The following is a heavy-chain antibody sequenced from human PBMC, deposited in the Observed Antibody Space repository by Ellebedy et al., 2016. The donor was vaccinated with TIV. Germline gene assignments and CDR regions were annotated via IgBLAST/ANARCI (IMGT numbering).Heavy chain of an antibody. CDR2: IDPSDSYT. J-gene: IGHJ4*02. CDR1: GYSFTSYW. D-gene: IGHD3-22*01. Sequence: GESLKISCKGSGYSFTSYWISWVRQMPGKGLEWMGRIDPSDSYTTYSPSFQGHVTISAEKSFSTAYLQWSSLKASDTAMYYCARHLKPYYYDSSGYPGDYWGQGTLVTVSS. CDR3: ARHLKPYYYDSSGYPGDY. V-gene: IGHV5-10-1*01.